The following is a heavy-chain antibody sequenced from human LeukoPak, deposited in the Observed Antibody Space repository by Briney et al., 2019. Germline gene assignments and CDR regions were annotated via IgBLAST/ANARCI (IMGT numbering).Heavy chain of an antibody. Sequence: PGGSLRLSCDASGFFFSSYIMNWVRQAPGKGLERLSYISSSSSTFNYADSVKGRFTISRDNAKNSLYLQMSSLRDEDTAIYYCARGGGSYAMDAWGQGTTVTVSS. V-gene: IGHV3-48*02. CDR2: ISSSSSTF. CDR3: ARGGGSYAMDA. CDR1: GFFFSSYI. J-gene: IGHJ6*02. D-gene: IGHD3-10*01.